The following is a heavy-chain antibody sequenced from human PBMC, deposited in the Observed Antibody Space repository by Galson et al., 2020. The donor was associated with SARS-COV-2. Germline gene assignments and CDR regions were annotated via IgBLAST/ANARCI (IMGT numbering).Heavy chain of an antibody. V-gene: IGHV4-61*01. CDR1: GGSVNSGTDY. J-gene: IGHJ3*02. CDR2: IYYSGST. D-gene: IGHD3-16*01. Sequence: SETLSLTCTVAGGSVNSGTDYWSWIRQPPGKGLEWIGNIYYSGSTQYNPSLKSRVTISVDTSKKQFSLKLSSVTAADTAVYYCARDPLWGAHAFDIWGQGTMVTV. CDR3: ARDPLWGAHAFDI.